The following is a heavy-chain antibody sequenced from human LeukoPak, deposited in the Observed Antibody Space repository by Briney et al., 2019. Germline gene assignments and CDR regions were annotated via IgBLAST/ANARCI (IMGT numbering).Heavy chain of an antibody. CDR2: IKQDGSQK. CDR1: RFTFSSYW. J-gene: IGHJ4*02. CDR3: ARDRVWWED. Sequence: PGGSLRLSCTASRFTFSSYWMNWVRQAPGKGLEWVANIKQDGSQKYYVDSVKGRFTISRDNAKNSLYLQMNSLRAEDTAVYYCARDRVWWEDWGQGTLVTVSS. V-gene: IGHV3-7*01. D-gene: IGHD1-26*01.